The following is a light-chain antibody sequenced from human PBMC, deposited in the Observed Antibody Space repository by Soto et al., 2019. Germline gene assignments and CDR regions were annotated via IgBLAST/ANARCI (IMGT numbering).Light chain of an antibody. CDR2: EAS. J-gene: IGKJ1*01. CDR1: QSISNS. CDR3: QQYNRLWT. Sequence: DIQMTQSPSTLSASVGDRVTITCRATQSISNSLAWYQQKPGKDPKLLIYEASSLESGVPSRFSGSGYGTEFTLTITSLQPDDFATYYCQQYNRLWTFGQGTKVEIK. V-gene: IGKV1-5*03.